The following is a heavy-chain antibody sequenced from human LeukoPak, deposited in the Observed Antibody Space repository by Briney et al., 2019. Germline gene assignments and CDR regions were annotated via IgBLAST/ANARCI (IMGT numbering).Heavy chain of an antibody. CDR2: TYHNGNT. Sequence: SETLSLTCTVSGYSISSGDYWGWIRQTPGKGLEWIGSTYHNGNTYYNPSLKSRVTISIDTSKNQFSLNLNSVTAADMAVYYCARDRGVVLRLAFDIWGQGTMVTVSS. V-gene: IGHV4-38-2*02. CDR1: GYSISSGDY. J-gene: IGHJ3*02. D-gene: IGHD2-15*01. CDR3: ARDRGVVLRLAFDI.